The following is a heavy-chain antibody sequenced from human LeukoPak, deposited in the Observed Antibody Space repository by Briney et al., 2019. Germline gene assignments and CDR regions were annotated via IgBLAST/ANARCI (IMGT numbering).Heavy chain of an antibody. J-gene: IGHJ4*02. Sequence: GGSLRLSCAASGFTFDDYAMHWVRQAPGKGLEWVSAISGSGGSTYYADSVKGRFTISRDNSKNTLYLQMNSLRAEDTAVYYCAKGPYSSSWWTFDYWGQGTLVTVSS. CDR3: AKGPYSSSWWTFDY. D-gene: IGHD6-13*01. CDR2: ISGSGGST. V-gene: IGHV3-23*01. CDR1: GFTFDDYA.